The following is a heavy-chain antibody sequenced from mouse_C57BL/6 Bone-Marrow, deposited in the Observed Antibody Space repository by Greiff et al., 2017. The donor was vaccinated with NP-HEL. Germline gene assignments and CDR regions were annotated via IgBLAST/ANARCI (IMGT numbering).Heavy chain of an antibody. CDR2: IYPSDSET. D-gene: IGHD1-1*01. J-gene: IGHJ2*01. Sequence: QVQLKQPGAELVRPGSSVKLSCKASGYTFTSYWMDWVKQRPGQGLEWIGNIYPSDSETHYNQKFKDKATLTVDKSSSTAYMQLSSLTSEDSAVYYCARFDYYGSSSDYWGQGTTLTVSS. V-gene: IGHV1-61*01. CDR3: ARFDYYGSSSDY. CDR1: GYTFTSYW.